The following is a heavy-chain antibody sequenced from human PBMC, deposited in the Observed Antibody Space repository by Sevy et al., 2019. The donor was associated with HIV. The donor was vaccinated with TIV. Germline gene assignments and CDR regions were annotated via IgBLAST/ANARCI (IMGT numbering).Heavy chain of an antibody. Sequence: GGSLRLSCAASGFTFSNACMSWVRQAPGKGLEWVGRIKSKTDGGTTDYAAPVKGRFTISRDDSKNTLYLQMNSLKTVDTAVYYCTTERYSSSSRTWGQGTLVTVSS. D-gene: IGHD6-6*01. CDR1: GFTFSNAC. CDR2: IKSKTDGGTT. J-gene: IGHJ5*02. V-gene: IGHV3-15*01. CDR3: TTERYSSSSRT.